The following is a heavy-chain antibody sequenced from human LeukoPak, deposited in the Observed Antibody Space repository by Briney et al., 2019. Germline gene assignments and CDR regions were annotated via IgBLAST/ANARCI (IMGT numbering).Heavy chain of an antibody. CDR1: GDRVSSNSAA. D-gene: IGHD5-24*01. Sequence: SQTLSLTCAISGDRVSSNSAAWNWIRQSPSRGLEWLGRTYFRSKWYNDYALSVKSRITINPDTSKNQFSLQLNSVTPEDTAVYYCAKGTWLQSPLHYWGQGTLVTVSS. CDR2: TYFRSKWYN. J-gene: IGHJ4*02. V-gene: IGHV6-1*01. CDR3: AKGTWLQSPLHY.